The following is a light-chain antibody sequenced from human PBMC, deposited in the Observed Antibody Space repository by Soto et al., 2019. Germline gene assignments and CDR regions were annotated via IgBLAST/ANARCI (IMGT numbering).Light chain of an antibody. Sequence: IQMTQSPSTLSASVGDRVSITCRASQSINSWLAWYQQKPGKAPRLLIYKASTLASGVPSRFSGSGAGTEFTLTISSLQPDYFATDYCQQYSSFWTFCQGTKVEIK. CDR2: KAS. CDR3: QQYSSFWT. CDR1: QSINSW. J-gene: IGKJ1*01. V-gene: IGKV1-5*03.